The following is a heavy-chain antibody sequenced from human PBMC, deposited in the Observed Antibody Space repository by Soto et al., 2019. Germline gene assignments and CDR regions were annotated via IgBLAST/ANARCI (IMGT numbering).Heavy chain of an antibody. CDR2: IGPESGAT. CDR1: GYSFTGHY. Sequence: WASVKVSCKASGYSFTGHYIHWVRQAPEQGPEWMGEIGPESGATRYAQKFQGRVTMTMDTSITTVYMELNNLRPDDTAIYYCGRGRSGQIVVFYWGQGTPVTVSS. V-gene: IGHV1-2*02. J-gene: IGHJ4*02. D-gene: IGHD1-26*01. CDR3: GRGRSGQIVVFY.